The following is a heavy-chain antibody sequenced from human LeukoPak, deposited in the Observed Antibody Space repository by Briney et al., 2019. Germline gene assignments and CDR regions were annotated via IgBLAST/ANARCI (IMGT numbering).Heavy chain of an antibody. Sequence: GGSLRLSCAASGFTFSSYAMHWVRQAPGKGLEWVAVISYDGSNKYYADSVKGRFTISRDNSKNTLYLQMNSLRAEDTAVYYCHQSEDYFDYWGQGTLVTVSS. CDR3: HQSEDYFDY. V-gene: IGHV3-30-3*01. CDR1: GFTFSSYA. CDR2: ISYDGSNK. J-gene: IGHJ4*02.